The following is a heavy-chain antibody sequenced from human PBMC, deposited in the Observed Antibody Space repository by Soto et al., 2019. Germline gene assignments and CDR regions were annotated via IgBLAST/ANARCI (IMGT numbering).Heavy chain of an antibody. Sequence: QVQLVQSGAEVKKPGSSVKVSCKASGDTFSSYAISWVRQAPGQGLEWMGGIIPIFGTANYAQKFQGRVTITADESTSTAYMELSSLTSEDTAVYYCARDGSGSRSSAYPMDVLGQGKTVTVSS. CDR1: GDTFSSYA. J-gene: IGHJ6*02. D-gene: IGHD3-22*01. CDR3: ARDGSGSRSSAYPMDV. V-gene: IGHV1-69*01. CDR2: IIPIFGTA.